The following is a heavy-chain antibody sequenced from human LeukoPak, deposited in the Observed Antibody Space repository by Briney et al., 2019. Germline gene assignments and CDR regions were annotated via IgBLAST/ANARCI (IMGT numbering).Heavy chain of an antibody. J-gene: IGHJ3*02. V-gene: IGHV3-21*01. CDR2: ISSSSSYI. D-gene: IGHD6-13*01. CDR3: ARVTIRYSSSWPDAFDI. CDR1: GFTFSSYS. Sequence: PGGSLRLSCAASGFTFSSYSMNWVRQAPGKGLEWVSSISSSSSYIYYADSVKGRFTISRDNAKNSLYLQMNSLRAEDTAVYYCARVTIRYSSSWPDAFDIWGQGTMVTVSS.